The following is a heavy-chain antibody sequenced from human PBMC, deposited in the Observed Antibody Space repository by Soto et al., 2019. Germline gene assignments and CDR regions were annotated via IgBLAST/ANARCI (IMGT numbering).Heavy chain of an antibody. Sequence: EVQLLEPGGGLVQPGGSLRLSCAASGFSFSSYAMNWVRQAPGKGLEWVSVISGSGDSTYYADSVKGRFTISRDNSKNTLYLQMISLRAEDTAVYYCARRSSGWYFDYWGQGTLVIVSS. D-gene: IGHD6-19*01. CDR1: GFSFSSYA. CDR3: ARRSSGWYFDY. V-gene: IGHV3-23*01. CDR2: ISGSGDST. J-gene: IGHJ4*02.